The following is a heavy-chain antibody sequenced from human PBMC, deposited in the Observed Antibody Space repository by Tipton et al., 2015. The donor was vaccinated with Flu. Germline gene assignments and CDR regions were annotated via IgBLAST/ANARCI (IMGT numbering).Heavy chain of an antibody. J-gene: IGHJ4*02. CDR2: ITGSGGST. Sequence: AASGFTFSSYVMSWVRQAPEKGLEWVSAITGSGGSTYYADSVKGRFTISRDNSKNTLYLQMNSLRAEDTAVYYCAKAVAAVGDQFDYWGQGTLVTVSS. CDR3: AKAVAAVGDQFDY. CDR1: GFTFSSYV. V-gene: IGHV3-23*01. D-gene: IGHD6-13*01.